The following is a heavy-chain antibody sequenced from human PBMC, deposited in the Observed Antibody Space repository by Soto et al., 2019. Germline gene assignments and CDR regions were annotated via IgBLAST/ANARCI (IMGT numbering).Heavy chain of an antibody. CDR2: IIPISETT. CDR1: GGTFSSYA. D-gene: IGHD2-2*01. V-gene: IGHV1-69*01. CDR3: ARSQGSSTSLEIYYYYCYGMDV. J-gene: IGHJ6*02. Sequence: QVQLVQSGAEVQKPGSSVKVSCKASGGTFSSYAISWVRQAPGQGLEWMGGIIPISETTNYAQKFQGRVTITADESKSTAYMELSSLRSEDTAVYYWARSQGSSTSLEIYYYYCYGMDVWGQGTTVTVSS.